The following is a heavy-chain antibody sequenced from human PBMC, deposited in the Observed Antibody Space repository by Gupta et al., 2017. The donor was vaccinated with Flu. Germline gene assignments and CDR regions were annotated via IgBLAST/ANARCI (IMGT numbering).Heavy chain of an antibody. J-gene: IGHJ4*02. CDR1: GFSLSNAAMG. CDR2: IFSNDEK. D-gene: IGHD3-22*01. V-gene: IGHV2-26*01. CDR3: ARIYYDSVGYSPDFDY. Sequence: QVTLKESGPVLVKPTETLTLTCTVPGFSLSNAAMGVSWIRQPPGKALEWLAHIFSNDEKSCSTSLKSRLTIAKDTSKSQVVLTMTNMSPVDTATYYCARIYYDSVGYSPDFDYWGQGTLVTVSS.